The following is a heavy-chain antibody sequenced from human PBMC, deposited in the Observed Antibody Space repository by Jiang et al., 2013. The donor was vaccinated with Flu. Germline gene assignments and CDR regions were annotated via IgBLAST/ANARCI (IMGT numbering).Heavy chain of an antibody. D-gene: IGHD3-10*01. CDR2: ISSGGSYT. Sequence: QLLESGGGLVKPGGSLRLSCAGSGFTFSNYSMNWVRQAPGKGLEWVSSISSGGSYTFFGDSVKGRFTISRDNAKNSVYLQMNNLRAEDTAVYYCARSGYYGSGSYPDPWGQGSLVTVSS. CDR3: ARSGYYGSGSYPDP. J-gene: IGHJ5*02. V-gene: IGHV3-21*01. CDR1: GFTFSNYS.